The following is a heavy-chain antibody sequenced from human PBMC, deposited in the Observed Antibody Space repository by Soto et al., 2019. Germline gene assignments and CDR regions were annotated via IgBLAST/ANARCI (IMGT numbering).Heavy chain of an antibody. D-gene: IGHD1-1*01. CDR1: GFTFSTYW. Sequence: GGSLRLSCAASGFTFSTYWMSWVRQAPGKGLEWVANIKQDGSERYYVDSVKGRFTISRDNAENSLYLQMNSLRAEDTAVYYCARDSGTSDYWGQGTLVTVSS. CDR2: IKQDGSER. V-gene: IGHV3-7*01. CDR3: ARDSGTSDY. J-gene: IGHJ4*02.